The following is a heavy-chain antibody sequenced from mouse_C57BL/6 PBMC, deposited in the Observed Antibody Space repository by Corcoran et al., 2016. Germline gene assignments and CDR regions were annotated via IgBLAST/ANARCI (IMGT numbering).Heavy chain of an antibody. CDR3: ARGDTTVVASSFAY. J-gene: IGHJ3*01. V-gene: IGHV9-3*01. D-gene: IGHD1-1*01. Sequence: QIQLVQSGPELKKPGETVKISCKASGYTFTTYGMSWVKQAPGKGLKWMGWINTYSGVPTYADDFKGRFAFSLETSASTAYLQINNLKNEDTATYFCARGDTTVVASSFAYWGQGTLVTVSA. CDR1: GYTFTTYG. CDR2: INTYSGVP.